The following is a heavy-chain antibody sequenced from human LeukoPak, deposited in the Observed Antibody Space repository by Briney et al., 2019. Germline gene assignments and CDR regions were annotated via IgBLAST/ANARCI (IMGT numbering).Heavy chain of an antibody. CDR1: GGSFSGYY. Sequence: PETLSLTCAVYGGSFSGYYWSWIRQPPGKGLEWIGEINHSGSTNYNPSLKSRVTISIDTSKNQFSLKLSSVTAADTAVYYCARGGWIQLWKDYFDYWGQGTLVTVSS. D-gene: IGHD5-18*01. V-gene: IGHV4-34*01. CDR3: ARGGWIQLWKDYFDY. CDR2: INHSGST. J-gene: IGHJ4*02.